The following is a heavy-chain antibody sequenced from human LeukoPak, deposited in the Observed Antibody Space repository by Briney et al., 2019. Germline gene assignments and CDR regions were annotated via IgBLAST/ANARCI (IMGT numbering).Heavy chain of an antibody. CDR1: GGSFSGYY. CDR3: ARFRRPSIAVAGTGYYFDY. CDR2: INHSGST. V-gene: IGHV4-34*01. J-gene: IGHJ4*02. Sequence: PSETLSLTCAVYGGSFSGYYWSWIRQPPGKGLEWIGEINHSGSTNYNPSLKSRVTISVDTSKNQFSLKLSSVTAADTAEYYCARFRRPSIAVAGTGYYFDYWGQGTLVTVSS. D-gene: IGHD6-19*01.